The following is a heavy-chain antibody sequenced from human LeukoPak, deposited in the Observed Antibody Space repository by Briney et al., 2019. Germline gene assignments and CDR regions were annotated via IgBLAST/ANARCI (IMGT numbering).Heavy chain of an antibody. V-gene: IGHV3-23*01. J-gene: IGHJ4*02. CDR2: IGGSGHST. CDR1: GFTFSTYA. D-gene: IGHD2-2*01. Sequence: AGGSLRLSCAASGFTFSTYAMSWVRQAPGKGLEWVSTIGGSGHSTYYADSVKGQFTISRDNSKNTLYVQMNSLRAEDTAVYYRARRGRNGSGTSPLHYFDYWGQGTLVTVSP. CDR3: ARRGRNGSGTSPLHYFDY.